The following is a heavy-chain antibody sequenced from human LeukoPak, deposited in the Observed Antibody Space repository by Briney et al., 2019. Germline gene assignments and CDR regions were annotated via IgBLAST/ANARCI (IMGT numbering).Heavy chain of an antibody. D-gene: IGHD2-21*02. CDR3: AETYCGGDCYPGAFDI. J-gene: IGHJ3*02. CDR2: INHSGST. Sequence: SETLSLTCAVYGGSFSGYYWSWIRQPPGKGLEWIGEINHSGSTNYNPSLKSRVTISVDTSKNQFSLKLSSVTAADTAVYYCAETYCGGDCYPGAFDIWGQGTMVTVSS. CDR1: GGSFSGYY. V-gene: IGHV4-34*01.